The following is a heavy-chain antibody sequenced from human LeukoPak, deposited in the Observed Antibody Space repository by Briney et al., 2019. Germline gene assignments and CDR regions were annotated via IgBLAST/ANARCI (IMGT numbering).Heavy chain of an antibody. Sequence: PSQTLSLTCTVSAGSISSGCYYWSWIRQHPGKGLEWIGYIYYSGSTYYNPSLKSRVTISVDTSKNQFSLKLSSVTAADTAVYYCARDVRTGGNSLFDYWGQGTLVTVSS. J-gene: IGHJ4*02. V-gene: IGHV4-31*03. CDR3: ARDVRTGGNSLFDY. CDR1: AGSISSGCYY. D-gene: IGHD4-23*01. CDR2: IYYSGST.